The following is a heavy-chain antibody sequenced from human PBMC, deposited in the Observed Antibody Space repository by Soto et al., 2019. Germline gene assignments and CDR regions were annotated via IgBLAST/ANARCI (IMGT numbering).Heavy chain of an antibody. Sequence: SETLSLTCAVSGYSISSGYYWGWIRQPPGKGLEWIGSIYHSGSTYYNPSLKSRVTISVDTSKNQFSLKLSSVTAADTAVYYCARGGDHSGSYYYYYGMDVWGQGTTVIVSS. D-gene: IGHD1-26*01. CDR1: GYSISSGYY. V-gene: IGHV4-38-2*01. J-gene: IGHJ6*02. CDR2: IYHSGST. CDR3: ARGGDHSGSYYYYYGMDV.